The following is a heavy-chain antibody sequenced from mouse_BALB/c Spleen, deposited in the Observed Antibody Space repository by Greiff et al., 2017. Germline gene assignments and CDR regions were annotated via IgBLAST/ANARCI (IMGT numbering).Heavy chain of an antibody. CDR1: GFTFSSYT. V-gene: IGHV5-6-4*01. D-gene: IGHD2-1*01. Sequence: DVKLVESGGGLVKPGGSLKLSCAASGFTFSSYTMSWVRQTPEKRLEWVATISSGGSYTYYPDSVKGRFTISRDNAKNTLYLQMSSLKSEDTAMYYCTREDGNYVMDYWGQGTSVTVSS. J-gene: IGHJ4*01. CDR3: TREDGNYVMDY. CDR2: ISSGGSYT.